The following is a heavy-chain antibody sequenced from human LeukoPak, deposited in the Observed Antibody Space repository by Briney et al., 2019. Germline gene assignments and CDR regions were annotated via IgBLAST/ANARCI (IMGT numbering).Heavy chain of an antibody. V-gene: IGHV1-69*13. CDR2: IIPIFGTA. J-gene: IGHJ4*02. CDR3: ATGPILDTFDY. D-gene: IGHD5-18*01. CDR1: GGTFSSYA. Sequence: ASVKVSCKASGGTFSSYAISWVRQAPGQGLEWMGGIIPIFGTANYAQKFQSRVTIPADESTTTAYMELSSLRSEDTAVYYCATGPILDTFDYWGQGTLVTVSS.